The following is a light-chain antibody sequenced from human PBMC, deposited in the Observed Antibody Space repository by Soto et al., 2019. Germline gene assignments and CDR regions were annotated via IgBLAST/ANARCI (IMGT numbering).Light chain of an antibody. Sequence: QSVLTQPASVSGSPGQSITISCTGTSSTVGGFNVVSWYQQHPGKAPKVIIYEGIKRPSGISNRFSGSNYGSTASLTISGLQAEEEADYYCCSYVGATTYVFGTGTKVTV. V-gene: IGLV2-23*01. CDR1: SSTVGGFNV. J-gene: IGLJ1*01. CDR3: CSYVGATTYV. CDR2: EGI.